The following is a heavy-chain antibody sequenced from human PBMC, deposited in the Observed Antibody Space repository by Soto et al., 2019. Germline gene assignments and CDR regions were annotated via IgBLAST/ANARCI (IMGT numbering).Heavy chain of an antibody. CDR1: GVNFSSNA. V-gene: IGHV3-30*04. CDR3: ARGWYCGGDCYEWYFDL. Sequence: TGGSLRLSCVASGVNFSSNAMHWVRQAPGKGLEWVAVISYDGSNKYYADSVKGRFTISRDNSKNTLYLQMNSLRAEDTAVYYCARGWYCGGDCYEWYFDLWGRGTLVTVSS. CDR2: ISYDGSNK. J-gene: IGHJ2*01. D-gene: IGHD2-21*02.